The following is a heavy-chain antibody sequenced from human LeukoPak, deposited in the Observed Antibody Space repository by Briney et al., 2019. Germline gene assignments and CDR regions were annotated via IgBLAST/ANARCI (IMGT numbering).Heavy chain of an antibody. CDR2: IKNKTDGGTT. Sequence: GGSMRLSCAAAGFTFGDYWMSWVRQAQGKGLGWVGRIKNKTDGGTTDYAAPVKGRFTISRDDSKNTLYLQMNSLKTEDTAVYYCTTAAGPFDYWGQGTLVTVSS. CDR3: TTAAGPFDY. CDR1: GFTFGDYW. J-gene: IGHJ4*02. D-gene: IGHD6-19*01. V-gene: IGHV3-15*01.